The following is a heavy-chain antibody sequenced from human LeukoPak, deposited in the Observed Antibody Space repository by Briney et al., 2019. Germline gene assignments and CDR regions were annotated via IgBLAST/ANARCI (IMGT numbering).Heavy chain of an antibody. CDR2: FYYDGST. CDR3: ERDKSPSDSTNRLDY. J-gene: IGHJ4*02. CDR1: GEPISRYY. Sequence: SETLSLTCTVSGEPISRYYWGWIRQPPGKGLEWIGNFYYDGSTKTNPSLKSRVTMSLDTTKNQFSLKLSSVTTADTAVYFCERDKSPSDSTNRLDYWGQEILVTVSS. D-gene: IGHD4-11*01. V-gene: IGHV4-59*01.